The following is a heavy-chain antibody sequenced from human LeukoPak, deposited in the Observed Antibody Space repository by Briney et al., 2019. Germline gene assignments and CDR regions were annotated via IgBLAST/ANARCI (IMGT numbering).Heavy chain of an antibody. CDR3: ARAQQLVLEYYSYYYMDV. V-gene: IGHV6-1*01. CDR2: TYYRSKWYN. D-gene: IGHD6-13*01. CDR1: GDSVSSNSAA. J-gene: IGHJ6*03. Sequence: SQTLSLTCAISGDSVSSNSAAWNWIRQSPSRGLEWLGRTYYRSKWYNDYAVSVKSRITINPDTSENQFSLQLNSVTPEDTAVYYCARAQQLVLEYYSYYYMDVWGKGTTVTVSS.